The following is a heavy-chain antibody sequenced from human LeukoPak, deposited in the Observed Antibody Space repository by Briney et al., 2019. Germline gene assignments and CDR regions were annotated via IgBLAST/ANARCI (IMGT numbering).Heavy chain of an antibody. J-gene: IGHJ4*02. CDR3: ARAWDDYGDY. CDR1: GYSISSGYY. D-gene: IGHD1-26*01. CDR2: IYHSGST. Sequence: SETLSLTCTVSGYSISSGYYWGWIRQPPGKGLEWIGSIYHSGSTYYNPSLKSRVTISVDTSKNQFSLKLSSVTAADTAVYYCARAWDDYGDYWGQGTLVTVSS. V-gene: IGHV4-38-2*02.